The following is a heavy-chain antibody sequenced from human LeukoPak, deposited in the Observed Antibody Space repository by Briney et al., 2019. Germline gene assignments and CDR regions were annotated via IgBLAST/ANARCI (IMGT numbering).Heavy chain of an antibody. CDR2: IYYSGST. J-gene: IGHJ4*02. CDR1: GGSISSGGYY. Sequence: SETLSLTCTVSGGSISSGGYYWSWIRQHPGKGLEWIGYIYYSGSTYYNPSLKSRVTISVDTSKNQFSLKLSSVTAADTAVYYCARGIVVVTSRPFDYWGQGTLVTVSS. D-gene: IGHD3-22*01. CDR3: ARGIVVVTSRPFDY. V-gene: IGHV4-31*03.